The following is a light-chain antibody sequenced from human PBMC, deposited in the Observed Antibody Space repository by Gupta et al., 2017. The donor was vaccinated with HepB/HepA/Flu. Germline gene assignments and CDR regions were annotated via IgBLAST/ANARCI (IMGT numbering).Light chain of an antibody. CDR3: QQYGNSPQT. V-gene: IGKV3-20*01. CDR1: QSVSSNF. CDR2: GAS. Sequence: IVLTQSPGTLSLSPGETATLSCRASQSVSSNFLSWYQQKPGQAPRLLIYGASSRATGISDRFSGSGSETDFAPTISRLEPEDFAVYYCQQYGNSPQTFGQGTKVEI. J-gene: IGKJ1*01.